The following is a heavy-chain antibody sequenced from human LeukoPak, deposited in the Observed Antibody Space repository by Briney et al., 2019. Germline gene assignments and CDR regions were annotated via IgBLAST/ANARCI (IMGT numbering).Heavy chain of an antibody. Sequence: GASVKVSCKASGYTFTGYYMHWVRQAPGRGLEWMGWINPNSGGTNYAQKFQGRVTMTRDTSISTAYMELSRLRSDDTAVYYCARSRYYYGSGSYYYDYWGQGTLVTVSS. CDR3: ARSRYYYGSGSYYYDY. CDR2: INPNSGGT. V-gene: IGHV1-2*02. CDR1: GYTFTGYY. D-gene: IGHD3-10*01. J-gene: IGHJ4*02.